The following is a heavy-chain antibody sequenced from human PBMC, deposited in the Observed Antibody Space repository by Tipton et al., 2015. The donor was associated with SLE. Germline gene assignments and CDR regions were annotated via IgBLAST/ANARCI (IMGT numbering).Heavy chain of an antibody. D-gene: IGHD1-14*01. Sequence: TLSLTCTVSGGSISGHYWSWIRQPPGKGLEWIGYIFDNGNTNYNPSLKSRVSISVDTSKNQFSLKVTSVAAADTAVYYCARGKTRVEYWGQGTLVTVSS. CDR3: ARGKTRVEY. CDR2: IFDNGNT. J-gene: IGHJ4*02. CDR1: GGSISGHY. V-gene: IGHV4-59*08.